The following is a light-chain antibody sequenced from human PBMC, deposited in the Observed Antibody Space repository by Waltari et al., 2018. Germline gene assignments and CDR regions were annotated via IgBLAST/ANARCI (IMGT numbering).Light chain of an antibody. J-gene: IGLJ3*02. V-gene: IGLV2-11*01. CDR2: DVN. CDR1: SSDVGGYNY. Sequence: QSALTQPRSVSGCPGQSVPISCTGTSSDVGGYNYVSWYQQHPGKAPTLMIYDVNKRPPGVPDRFSGSKSGNTASLTISGLQAEDEADYYCCSYAGSYIWVFGGGTKLTVL. CDR3: CSYAGSYIWV.